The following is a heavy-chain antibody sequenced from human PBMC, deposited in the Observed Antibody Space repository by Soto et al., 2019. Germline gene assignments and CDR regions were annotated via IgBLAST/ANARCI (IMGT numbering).Heavy chain of an antibody. Sequence: GSLILSCAASGFSSSSYWMSWVRQAPGKGLEWVANIKQDGSEKYYVDSVKGRFTISRDNAKNSLYLQMNSLRAEDTAVYYCASGPHSSGWYAIDYWGQGTLVTVSS. J-gene: IGHJ4*02. V-gene: IGHV3-7*03. CDR1: GFSSSSYW. CDR3: ASGPHSSGWYAIDY. CDR2: IKQDGSEK. D-gene: IGHD6-19*01.